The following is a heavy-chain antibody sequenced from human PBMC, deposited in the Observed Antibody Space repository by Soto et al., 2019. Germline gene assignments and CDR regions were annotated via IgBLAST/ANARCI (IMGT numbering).Heavy chain of an antibody. J-gene: IGHJ1*01. CDR1: GFTFSSYW. D-gene: IGHD2-21*02. CDR2: INSDGSST. CDR3: ARDHGFVVVTAAKLEDEYFQH. Sequence: GGSLRLSCAASGFTFSSYWMHWVRQAPGKGLVWVSRINSDGSSTSYADSVKGRFTISRDNAKNTLYLQMNSLRAEDTAVYYCARDHGFVVVTAAKLEDEYFQHWGQGTLVTVSS. V-gene: IGHV3-74*01.